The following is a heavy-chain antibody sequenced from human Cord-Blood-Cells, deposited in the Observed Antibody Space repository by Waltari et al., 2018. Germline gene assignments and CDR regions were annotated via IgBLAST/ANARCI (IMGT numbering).Heavy chain of an antibody. J-gene: IGHJ3*02. CDR3: AREVGHIVVVTAAVGAFDI. CDR1: GGTFSSYA. CDR2: IIPIFGTA. D-gene: IGHD2-21*02. Sequence: QVQLVQSGAEVKKPGSSVTVSCKASGGTFSSYAISWVRTAPGPGLEWMGGIIPIFGTANYAQKFQGRVTITADESTSTAYMELSSLRSEDTAVYYCAREVGHIVVVTAAVGAFDIWGQGTMVTVSS. V-gene: IGHV1-69*01.